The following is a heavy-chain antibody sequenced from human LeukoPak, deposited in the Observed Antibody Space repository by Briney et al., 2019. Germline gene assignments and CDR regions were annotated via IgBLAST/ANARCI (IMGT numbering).Heavy chain of an antibody. CDR2: ISDDGRRK. D-gene: IGHD4-17*01. Sequence: PGGSLRLSCAASGFSFISYGMHWVRQAPGKGQEWVGVISDDGRRKDYADSVKGRFTISRDNSKDTLYLQMNSLRAEDTAVYYCAKRPSDYGDYVSYFDYWGQGTLVTVSS. J-gene: IGHJ4*02. CDR3: AKRPSDYGDYVSYFDY. CDR1: GFSFISYG. V-gene: IGHV3-30*18.